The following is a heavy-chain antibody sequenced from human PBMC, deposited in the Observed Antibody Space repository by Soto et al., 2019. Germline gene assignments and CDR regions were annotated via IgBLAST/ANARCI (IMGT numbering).Heavy chain of an antibody. J-gene: IGHJ3*02. CDR1: GFTVSPSY. CDR3: ATGRTYIDAFDI. Sequence: QLVESGGGLIQPGGSLRLSCALSGFTVSPSYMIWVRQAPGKALEWVSVIYAGGSTYYPDSVKGRFTLSRDNSKTTLYLQMDSLRTEDTAVYYCATGRTYIDAFDIWGQGTMVTVSS. CDR2: IYAGGST. V-gene: IGHV3-53*01.